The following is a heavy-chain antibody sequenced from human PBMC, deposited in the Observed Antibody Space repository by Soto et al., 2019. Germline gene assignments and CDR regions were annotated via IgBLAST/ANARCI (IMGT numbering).Heavy chain of an antibody. J-gene: IGHJ4*02. CDR2: IYYSGRT. V-gene: IGHV4-31*03. CDR3: ARFAKEENPKVGSWYYFDY. D-gene: IGHD6-13*01. Sequence: PSETLSLTCTVSGGSISSGGYFWSWVRQHPGKGLEWIGNIYYSGRTYYNPSLKSRVTISVDTSKNQFSLNLSSETAADTAVYYCARFAKEENPKVGSWYYFDYWGQGTRVTVSS. CDR1: GGSISSGGYF.